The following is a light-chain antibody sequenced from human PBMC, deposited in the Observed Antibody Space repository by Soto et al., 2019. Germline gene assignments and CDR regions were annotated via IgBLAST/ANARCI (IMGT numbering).Light chain of an antibody. CDR3: QRYGSCGT. CDR2: GAS. J-gene: IGKJ1*01. Sequence: RASQSVSNNYLAWYQQKPGQAPRLLIYGASNRATGIPDRFSVSGSGTGYTISICSLGTDDYAVYCCQRYGSCGTWGQGTKVDIK. CDR1: QSVSNNY. V-gene: IGKV3-20*01.